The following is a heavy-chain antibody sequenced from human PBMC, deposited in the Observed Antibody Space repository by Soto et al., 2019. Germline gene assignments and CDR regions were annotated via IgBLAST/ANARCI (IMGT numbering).Heavy chain of an antibody. D-gene: IGHD6-13*01. V-gene: IGHV4-59*01. Sequence: PSETLSLTCTVSGGSISSYYWSWIRQPPGKGLEWIGYIYYSGSTNYNPSLKSRVTISVDTSKNQFSLKLSSVTAADTAVYYCASAPIAAAGFGEYYYYGMDVWGQGTTVNVSS. CDR2: IYYSGST. CDR3: ASAPIAAAGFGEYYYYGMDV. CDR1: GGSISSYY. J-gene: IGHJ6*02.